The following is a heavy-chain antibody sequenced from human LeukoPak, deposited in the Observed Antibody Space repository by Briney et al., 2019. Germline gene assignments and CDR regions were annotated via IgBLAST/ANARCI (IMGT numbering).Heavy chain of an antibody. Sequence: PSETLSLTCTVSRGSISNGNSYWSWIRQPPGKGLEWIGYIYHSGSTYYNPSLKSRVTISVDTSKNQFSLKLSSVTAADTAVYYCARHLSTAYFDLWGRGTLVTVSS. V-gene: IGHV4-30-2*01. CDR2: IYHSGST. D-gene: IGHD2/OR15-2a*01. CDR1: RGSISNGNSY. J-gene: IGHJ2*01. CDR3: ARHLSTAYFDL.